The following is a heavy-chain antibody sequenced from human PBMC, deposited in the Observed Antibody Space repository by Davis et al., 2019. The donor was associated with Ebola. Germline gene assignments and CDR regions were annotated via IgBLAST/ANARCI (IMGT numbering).Heavy chain of an antibody. Sequence: MPSETLSLTCAVSGDSLSSGYHSWSWVRQTPGQGLEWIGYIYHSGGTNYKPSLKSRVTMSVDKSKNQFSLKLSSVTAADTAVYYCARYAYSSGFYGMDVWGKGTTVTVSS. D-gene: IGHD6-19*01. CDR2: IYHSGGT. V-gene: IGHV4-30-2*01. CDR1: GDSLSSGYHS. J-gene: IGHJ6*04. CDR3: ARYAYSSGFYGMDV.